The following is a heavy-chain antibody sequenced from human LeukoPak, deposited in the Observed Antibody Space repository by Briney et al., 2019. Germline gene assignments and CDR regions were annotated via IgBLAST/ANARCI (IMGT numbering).Heavy chain of an antibody. Sequence: PSETLSLTCTVSGGSISSSSYYWGWIRQPPGKGLEWIGSIYYSGSTYYNPSLKSRVTISVDTSKNQFSLKLSSVTAADTAVYYCVRVDTAMDYRYYFDYWGQGTLVTVSS. CDR2: IYYSGST. D-gene: IGHD5-18*01. V-gene: IGHV4-39*07. CDR3: VRVDTAMDYRYYFDY. CDR1: GGSISSSSYY. J-gene: IGHJ4*02.